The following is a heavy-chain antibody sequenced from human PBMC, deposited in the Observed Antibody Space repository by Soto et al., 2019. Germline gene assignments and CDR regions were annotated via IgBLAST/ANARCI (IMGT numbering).Heavy chain of an antibody. Sequence: ASVTVSCKASGYTFTGHYTHWVRQAPEQGPEWMGEIGPESGATRYAQRFQGRVTMTRDMSITTVYMELNNLSPDDTAVYYCGRGRSGQIVVFYWGQGTPVTVSS. J-gene: IGHJ4*02. D-gene: IGHD1-26*01. CDR1: GYTFTGHY. V-gene: IGHV1-2*02. CDR2: IGPESGAT. CDR3: GRGRSGQIVVFY.